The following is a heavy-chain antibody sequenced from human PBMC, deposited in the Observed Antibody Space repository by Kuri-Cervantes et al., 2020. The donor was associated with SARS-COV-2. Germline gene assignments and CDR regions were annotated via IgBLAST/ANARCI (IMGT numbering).Heavy chain of an antibody. Sequence: ASVKGSCKASGYTFTSYYMHWVRQAPGQGLEWMGIINPSGGSTSYAQKFQGRVTMTRDTSTSTVYMELSSLRSEDTAVYYCASHVGERRGGFSAFDIWGQGTMVTVSS. CDR1: GYTFTSYY. V-gene: IGHV1-46*01. D-gene: IGHD3-10*02. J-gene: IGHJ3*02. CDR3: ASHVGERRGGFSAFDI. CDR2: INPSGGST.